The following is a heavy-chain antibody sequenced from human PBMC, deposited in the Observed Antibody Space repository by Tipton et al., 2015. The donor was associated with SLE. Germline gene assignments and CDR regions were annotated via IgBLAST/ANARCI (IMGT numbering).Heavy chain of an antibody. CDR2: IYTSGNT. V-gene: IGHV4-4*08. CDR3: AGSKVTTARDSFDI. Sequence: TLSLTCTVSGGSISSHSWPWLRQPPGRGLEWIGQIYTSGNTIHNPSLKSRVTISLDTSKRHFSLNLASVTAADTAVYFCAGSKVTTARDSFDIWGPGTVVVVSP. J-gene: IGHJ3*02. D-gene: IGHD4-17*01. CDR1: GGSISSHS.